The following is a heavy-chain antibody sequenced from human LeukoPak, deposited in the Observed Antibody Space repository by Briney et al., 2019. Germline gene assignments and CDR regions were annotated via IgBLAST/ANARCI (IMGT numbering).Heavy chain of an antibody. CDR1: GSTFTSYS. J-gene: IGHJ6*03. CDR3: ARERSSCRIYYYYYMDV. CDR2: ISAYNGNT. V-gene: IGHV1-18*01. D-gene: IGHD3-16*02. Sequence: ASVKVSCKASGSTFTSYSISWVRQAPGQGLEWMGWISAYNGNTNYAQKLQGRVTMTTDTSTSTAYMELRSLRSDDTAVYYCARERSSCRIYYYYYMDVWGKGTTVTVSS.